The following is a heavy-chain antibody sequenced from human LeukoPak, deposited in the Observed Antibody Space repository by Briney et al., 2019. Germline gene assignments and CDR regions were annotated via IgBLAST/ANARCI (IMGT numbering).Heavy chain of an antibody. Sequence: GGSLRLSCAASGFTFSDYYMSWIRQAPGKGLEWVSYISSSGSTIYYADSVKGRFTISRDNAKNSLYLQMNSLRAEDTAVYYCASVLGIAVAGTDAFDIWGQGTMVTVSS. J-gene: IGHJ3*02. CDR2: ISSSGSTI. CDR1: GFTFSDYY. CDR3: ASVLGIAVAGTDAFDI. D-gene: IGHD6-19*01. V-gene: IGHV3-11*01.